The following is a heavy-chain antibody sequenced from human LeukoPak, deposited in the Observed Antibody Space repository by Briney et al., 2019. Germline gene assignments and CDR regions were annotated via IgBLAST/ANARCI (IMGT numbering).Heavy chain of an antibody. V-gene: IGHV3-53*01. CDR2: IYRGGST. J-gene: IGHJ4*02. CDR3: ARATLDN. Sequence: SGGSLRLSSAAPGFTVSNNYIRWVRQAPGKGLEWVSVIYRGGSTKYADSVKARFTISRDNTKNTVYLQMNSLRADDTAVYYCARATLDNWGQGTLVTVSS. CDR1: GFTVSNNY.